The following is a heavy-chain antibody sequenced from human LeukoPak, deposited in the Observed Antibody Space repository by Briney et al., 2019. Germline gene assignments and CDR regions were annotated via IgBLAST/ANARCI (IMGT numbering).Heavy chain of an antibody. CDR3: ARGARVGTTRDYFDY. V-gene: IGHV1-46*01. CDR1: GYTFTTYY. Sequence: ASVKVSCKPSGYTFTTYYLHWVRQAPGQGLEWMGIIDPSGGSTSYAQKFQGRVTMTRDTSTSTVYMELSSLRSGDTAVYYCARGARVGTTRDYFDYWGQGALVTVSS. J-gene: IGHJ4*02. CDR2: IDPSGGST. D-gene: IGHD1-26*01.